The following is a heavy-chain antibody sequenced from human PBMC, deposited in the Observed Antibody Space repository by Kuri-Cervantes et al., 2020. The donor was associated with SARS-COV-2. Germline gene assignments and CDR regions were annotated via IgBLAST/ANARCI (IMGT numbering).Heavy chain of an antibody. CDR3: AKAVRGHYASGSRDTGGMDV. Sequence: GGSLRLSCVVSGFTFSNYGMHWVRQAPGKGLEWVAVISYDGTIRCYADSVKGRFTISRDNSRNTVDLQMNSLRGDDTAVYYCAKAVRGHYASGSRDTGGMDVWGQGATVTVSS. J-gene: IGHJ6*01. CDR1: GFTFSNYG. CDR2: ISYDGTIR. D-gene: IGHD3-10*01. V-gene: IGHV3-30*18.